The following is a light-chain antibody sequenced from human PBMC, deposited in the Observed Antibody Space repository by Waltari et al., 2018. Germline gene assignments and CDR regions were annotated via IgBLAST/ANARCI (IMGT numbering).Light chain of an antibody. J-gene: IGKJ1*01. Sequence: DIQMTQSPSSLSASVGDRVTITCRASQTISSYLSWYQQKPGKAPNLLIYAASRLQSGVPSRFSGSGSGTDFTLTISSLQPEDFATYYCQQSYNTPRTFGQGTKVEVK. V-gene: IGKV1-39*01. CDR3: QQSYNTPRT. CDR2: AAS. CDR1: QTISSY.